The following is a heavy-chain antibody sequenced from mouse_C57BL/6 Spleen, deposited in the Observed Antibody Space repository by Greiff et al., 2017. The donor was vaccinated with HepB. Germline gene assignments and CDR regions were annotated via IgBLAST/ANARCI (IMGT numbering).Heavy chain of an antibody. CDR1: GYTFTSYW. J-gene: IGHJ1*03. D-gene: IGHD1-1*01. CDR2: IDPSDSYT. Sequence: QVQLQPPGAELVKPGASVKLSCKASGYTFTSYWMQWVKQRPGQGLEWIGEIDPSDSYTNYNQKFKGKATLTVDTSSSTAYMQLSSLTSEDSAVYYCARAYYYGSSSYWYFDVWGTGTTVTVSS. CDR3: ARAYYYGSSSYWYFDV. V-gene: IGHV1-50*01.